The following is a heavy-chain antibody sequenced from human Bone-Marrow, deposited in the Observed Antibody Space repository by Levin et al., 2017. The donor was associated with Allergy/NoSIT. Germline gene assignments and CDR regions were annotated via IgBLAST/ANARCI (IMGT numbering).Heavy chain of an antibody. CDR1: GDSVSSTTVT. D-gene: IGHD5-12*01. Sequence: SQTLSLPCAISGDSVSSTTVTWNWIRQSPSRGLEWLGRTYYRSTWHDDYAVSVQSRLIINSDTSKNQFSLHLNSVTPEDTAVYFCARDPGYSGYDPFDYWGQGTLVTVSS. CDR3: ARDPGYSGYDPFDY. V-gene: IGHV6-1*01. CDR2: TYYRSTWHD. J-gene: IGHJ4*02.